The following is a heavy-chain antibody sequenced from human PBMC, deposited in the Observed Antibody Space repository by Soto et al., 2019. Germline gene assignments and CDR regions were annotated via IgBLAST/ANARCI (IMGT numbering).Heavy chain of an antibody. CDR3: SRQASDFWSAKPQYHMDV. J-gene: IGHJ6*03. Sequence: GGSLRLSCAASGFTFSGSAMHWVRQASGKGLEWVGRIRSKANNYATAYGASVKGRFTISRDDSKNTAYLQMNSLKTEDTAVYYCSRQASDFWSAKPQYHMDVWGKGTTVTVSS. CDR1: GFTFSGSA. CDR2: IRSKANNYAT. D-gene: IGHD3-3*01. V-gene: IGHV3-73*01.